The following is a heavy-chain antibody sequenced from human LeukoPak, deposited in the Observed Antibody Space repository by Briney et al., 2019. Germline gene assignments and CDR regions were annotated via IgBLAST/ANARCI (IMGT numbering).Heavy chain of an antibody. J-gene: IGHJ5*02. CDR1: GGTFSSYA. Sequence: SVKVSCKASGGTFSSYAISWVRQAPGQGLEWMGGIIPTFGTANYAQKFQGRVTITADKSTSTAYMELSSLRSEDTAVYYCARAPYSSGWYRNWFDPWGQGTLVTVSS. CDR2: IIPTFGTA. D-gene: IGHD6-19*01. V-gene: IGHV1-69*06. CDR3: ARAPYSSGWYRNWFDP.